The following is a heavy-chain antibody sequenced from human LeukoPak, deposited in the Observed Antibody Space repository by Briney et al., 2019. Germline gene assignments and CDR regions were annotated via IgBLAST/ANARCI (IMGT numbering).Heavy chain of an antibody. J-gene: IGHJ3*02. V-gene: IGHV3-15*01. Sequence: GGSLRLSCVASGFTLTNAWMSWVRRAPGKGLEWVGRIKTRTEGETTDYAAPVRGRFTISRDDSRNTLSLQMNSLKTEDTAVYYCTHYYYSAFAIWGQGTVVTVSS. CDR1: GFTLTNAW. CDR3: THYYYSAFAI. CDR2: IKTRTEGETT. D-gene: IGHD3-22*01.